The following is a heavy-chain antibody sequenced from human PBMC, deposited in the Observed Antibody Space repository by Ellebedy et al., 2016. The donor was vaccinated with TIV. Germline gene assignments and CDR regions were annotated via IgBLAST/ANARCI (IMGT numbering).Heavy chain of an antibody. CDR3: GRDGGGGYYESSGPPIGMDV. CDR1: GYAFTSHY. Sequence: AASVKVSCKASGYAFTSHYIHWVRQAPGQGLEWMGIIEPSSGRTSYAQKVQGRVTMTRDTSTSTVYMEVSSLRSEDTAVYYCGRDGGGGYYESSGPPIGMDVWGQGTAVTVSS. J-gene: IGHJ6*02. D-gene: IGHD3-22*01. V-gene: IGHV1-46*01. CDR2: IEPSSGRT.